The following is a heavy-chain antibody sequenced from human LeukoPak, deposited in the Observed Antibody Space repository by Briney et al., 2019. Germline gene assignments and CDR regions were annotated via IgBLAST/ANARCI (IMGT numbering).Heavy chain of an antibody. CDR1: GFTFSSYG. J-gene: IGHJ4*02. CDR3: ASGTQLWHGGY. CDR2: YSGGTT. Sequence: GGALRLSCAASGFTFSSYGMHWVRQAPGEGVEWVSVYSGGTTYYADSVKGRLTISRDNSKNTLYLQMNSLRAEDTAVYYCASGTQLWHGGYWGQGTLVTVSS. D-gene: IGHD5-18*01. V-gene: IGHV3-66*02.